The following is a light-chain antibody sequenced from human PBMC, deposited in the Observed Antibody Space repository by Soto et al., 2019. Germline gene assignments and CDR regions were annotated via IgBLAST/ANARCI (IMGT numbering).Light chain of an antibody. CDR3: SSYTSNNTVI. CDR1: SSDVGGYNY. J-gene: IGLJ2*01. V-gene: IGLV2-14*01. CDR2: VVS. Sequence: QSVLTQPASVSGSPGQSITLSCTGTSSDVGGYNYVSWYQQHPGKAPKLMIYVVSNRPSGVSNRFSGSKSGNTASLTISGLQAEDEADYYCSSYTSNNTVIFGGGTKLTVL.